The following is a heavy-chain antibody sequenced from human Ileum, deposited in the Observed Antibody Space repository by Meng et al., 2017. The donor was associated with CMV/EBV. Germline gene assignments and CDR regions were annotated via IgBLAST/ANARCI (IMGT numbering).Heavy chain of an antibody. Sequence: QVQLQESGPGLVKPSGTLSLTCVVCGGSLIGTSGWNWVRQPPGGGLEWIGEIFHSGATNYNPSLKSRVTISIDNSKNQFSLKLTSMTAADTAVYFCGDPPAGYWGQGILVTVSS. V-gene: IGHV4-4*02. J-gene: IGHJ4*02. CDR3: GDPPAGY. CDR2: IFHSGAT. CDR1: GGSLIGTSG.